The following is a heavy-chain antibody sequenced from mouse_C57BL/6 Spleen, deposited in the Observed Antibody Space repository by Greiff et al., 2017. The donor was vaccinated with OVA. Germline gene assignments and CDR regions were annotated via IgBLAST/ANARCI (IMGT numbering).Heavy chain of an antibody. CDR3: TSRYFDY. CDR1: GYTFTDYE. CDR2: IDPETGGT. J-gene: IGHJ2*01. V-gene: IGHV1-15*01. Sequence: VKLQESGAELVRPGASVTLSCKASGYTFTDYEMHWVKQTPVHGLEWIGAIDPETGGTAYNQKFKGKAILTADKSSSTAYMELRSLTSEDSAVYYCTSRYFDYWGQGTTLTVSS.